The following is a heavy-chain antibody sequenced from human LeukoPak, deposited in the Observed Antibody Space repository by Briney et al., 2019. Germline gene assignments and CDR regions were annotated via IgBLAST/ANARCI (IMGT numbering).Heavy chain of an antibody. CDR3: AKLSRYYASGNYHLDY. CDR1: GFTFSSYA. D-gene: IGHD3-10*01. Sequence: QPGGSLRLSCAASGFTFSSYAMTWVRQAPGKGLEWVSGMSGSGGSTYYADSVKGRFTISRDNSKNTLSVQMNSLRAEDTAVYYCAKLSRYYASGNYHLDYWGQGTLVTVSS. J-gene: IGHJ4*02. V-gene: IGHV3-23*01. CDR2: MSGSGGST.